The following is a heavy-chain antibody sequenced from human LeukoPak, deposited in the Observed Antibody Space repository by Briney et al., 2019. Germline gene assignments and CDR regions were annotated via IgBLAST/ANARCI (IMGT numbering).Heavy chain of an antibody. D-gene: IGHD3-10*01. J-gene: IGHJ6*02. CDR1: GGSISSAGYS. CDR3: ARVGSGVYYYGMDV. V-gene: IGHV4-30-2*01. CDR2: IFHSGVT. Sequence: SETLSLTCAVSGGSISSAGYSWTWIRQPPGKGLEWIGYIFHSGVTYYNPSLKSRVTISEDTSKNQFSLKLSSVTAADTAVYYCARVGSGVYYYGMDVWGQGTTVTVSS.